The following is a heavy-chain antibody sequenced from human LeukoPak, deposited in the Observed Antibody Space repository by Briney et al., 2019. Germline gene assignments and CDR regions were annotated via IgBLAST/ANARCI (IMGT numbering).Heavy chain of an antibody. CDR1: GYTFTSYG. D-gene: IGHD2-8*01. J-gene: IGHJ4*02. V-gene: IGHV1-18*01. CDR3: ARGPRELMVYAIGY. CDR2: ISAYNGNT. Sequence: ASVKVSCTASGYTFTSYGISWVRQAPGQGLEWMGWISAYNGNTNYAQKLQGRVTMTTDTSTSTAYMELRSLRSDDTAVYYCARGPRELMVYAIGYWGQGTLVTVSS.